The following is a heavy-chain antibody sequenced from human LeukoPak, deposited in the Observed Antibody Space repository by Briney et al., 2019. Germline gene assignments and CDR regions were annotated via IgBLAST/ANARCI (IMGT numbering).Heavy chain of an antibody. CDR1: GYTFTSYG. CDR3: ARGSPRLGVPGTTVDY. CDR2: ISPYSGAT. J-gene: IGHJ4*02. Sequence: GASVKVSCKASGYTFTSYGITWVRQAPGQGLEWMGWISPYSGATNYAQRFQGRVTMTRDTSISTAYMELSSLTPDDTAVYYCARGSPRLGVPGTTVDYWGQGAPVTVSS. D-gene: IGHD6-19*01. V-gene: IGHV1-2*02.